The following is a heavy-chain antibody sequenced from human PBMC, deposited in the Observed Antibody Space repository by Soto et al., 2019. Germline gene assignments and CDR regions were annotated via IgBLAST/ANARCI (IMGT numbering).Heavy chain of an antibody. Sequence: ASVKVSCKASGYTFTSYAISWVRQAPGQGLEWMGWISAYNGNTNYAQNFQGRVTMTTDTSTSTAYMELRSLRSDDTAVYYCARTLYGDNVDYWGQGTLVTVSS. V-gene: IGHV1-18*01. J-gene: IGHJ4*02. CDR3: ARTLYGDNVDY. CDR2: ISAYNGNT. D-gene: IGHD4-17*01. CDR1: GYTFTSYA.